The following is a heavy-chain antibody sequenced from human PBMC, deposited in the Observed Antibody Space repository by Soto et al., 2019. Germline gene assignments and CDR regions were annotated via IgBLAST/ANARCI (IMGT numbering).Heavy chain of an antibody. J-gene: IGHJ6*02. V-gene: IGHV4-59*01. CDR2: IYYSGST. CDR1: GGSISSYY. Sequence: QVQLQESGPGLVKPSETLSLTCTVSGGSISSYYWSWIRQPPGKGLEWIGYIYYSGSTNYNPSLKSRVTISVDMSKSQFSLKLSSVTAADTAVYYCAREGYGGDYYYYSGMDVWGQGTTVTVSS. CDR3: AREGYGGDYYYYSGMDV. D-gene: IGHD5-12*01.